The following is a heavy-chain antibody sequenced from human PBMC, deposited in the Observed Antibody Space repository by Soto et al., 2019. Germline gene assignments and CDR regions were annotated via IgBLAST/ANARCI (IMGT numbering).Heavy chain of an antibody. D-gene: IGHD3-10*01. J-gene: IGHJ4*02. CDR3: ASISNYYGSGSPRYYFDY. CDR2: IYYSGST. Sequence: QLQLQESGPGLVKPSETLSLACTVSGGSISSSGYYWGWIRQPPGKGLEWIGSIYYSGSTYYNPSLKSRVTISVDTSKNQFSLKLSSVTAADTAVYYCASISNYYGSGSPRYYFDYWGQGTLVTVSS. CDR1: GGSISSSGYY. V-gene: IGHV4-39*01.